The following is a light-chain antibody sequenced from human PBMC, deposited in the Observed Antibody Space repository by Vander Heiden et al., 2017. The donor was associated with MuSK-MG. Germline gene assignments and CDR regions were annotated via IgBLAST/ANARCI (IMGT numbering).Light chain of an antibody. CDR1: QSVSSN. CDR3: QQYNNGPPLT. Sequence: EIVMTQSPATLSVSPGERATLSCRASQSVSSNLAWYQQKPGQAPRLLIYGASTRATGIPARFSGSGSGTEFTLTISSLHSEDFAVYYCQQYNNGPPLTFGGGTKVEIK. CDR2: GAS. J-gene: IGKJ4*01. V-gene: IGKV3-15*01.